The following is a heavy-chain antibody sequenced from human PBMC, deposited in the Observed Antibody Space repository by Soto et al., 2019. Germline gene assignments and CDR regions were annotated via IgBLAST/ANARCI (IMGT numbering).Heavy chain of an antibody. Sequence: GGSLRLSCAASGFPFSSYGMYWVRQAPGKGLEWVAVISYDGSNKYYADSVKGRFTISRDNSKNTLYLQLTSLRAEDTAVYYCAKEEGKMATITGIDYWSRGTLVTVSS. CDR2: ISYDGSNK. CDR3: AKEEGKMATITGIDY. CDR1: GFPFSSYG. D-gene: IGHD5-12*01. J-gene: IGHJ4*02. V-gene: IGHV3-30*18.